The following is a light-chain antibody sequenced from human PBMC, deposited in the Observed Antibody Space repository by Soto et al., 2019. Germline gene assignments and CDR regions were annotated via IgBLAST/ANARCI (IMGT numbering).Light chain of an antibody. J-gene: IGLJ2*01. V-gene: IGLV3-1*01. Sequence: SYELTQPPSVSVSPGQTASITCSGDKLGDKYACWYQQKPGQSLVLVIYQDSKRPSGIPERYSGSNSGNTATLTLSGTQAMDEADYYCQAWDSGTAVFGGGTQLTVL. CDR2: QDS. CDR1: KLGDKY. CDR3: QAWDSGTAV.